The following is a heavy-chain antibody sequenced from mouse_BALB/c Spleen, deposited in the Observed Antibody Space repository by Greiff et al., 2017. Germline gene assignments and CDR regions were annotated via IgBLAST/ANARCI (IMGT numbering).Heavy chain of an antibody. D-gene: IGHD1-1*02. CDR2: IDPENGNT. V-gene: IGHV14-1*02. J-gene: IGHJ2*01. CDR1: GFTIKDYY. CDR3: ARGTRGNYIDY. Sequence: EVQLQQSGAELVRPGALVKLSCKASGFTIKDYYMHWVQQRPEQGLEWIGWIDPENGNTIYDPKFQGKASITADTSSNTTYLQLSSLTSEDTAVYYCARGTRGNYIDYWGQGTTLTVSS.